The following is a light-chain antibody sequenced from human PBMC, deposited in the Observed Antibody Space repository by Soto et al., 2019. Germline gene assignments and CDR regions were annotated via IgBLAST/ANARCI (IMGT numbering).Light chain of an antibody. CDR3: SSYRSYRTLDV. V-gene: IGLV2-14*03. Sequence: QSALTQPDSVSGSPGESITISCTGTNSDIGGYNYVSWYQQYPGKAPKLVIYDVNNRPSGVSNRFSGSKSGYTASLTISGLQAEDDAHYYCSSYRSYRTLDVFGTGTKVTVL. J-gene: IGLJ1*01. CDR1: NSDIGGYNY. CDR2: DVN.